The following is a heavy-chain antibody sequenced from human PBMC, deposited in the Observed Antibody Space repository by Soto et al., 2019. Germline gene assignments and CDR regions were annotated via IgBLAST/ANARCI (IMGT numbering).Heavy chain of an antibody. CDR2: IYHSGTT. CDR3: AGGRGYTYGDS. D-gene: IGHD5-18*01. V-gene: IGHV4-38-2*01. Sequence: QVQLQESGPGLVKPSETLSLTCEVSGYSISSGYYWGWIRQPPGKGLEWIGSIYHSGTTYYNPSLKSRVTISVDTSKNQFSLKLRSVTAADTAVYYCAGGRGYTYGDSWGQGTLVTVSS. CDR1: GYSISSGYY. J-gene: IGHJ4*02.